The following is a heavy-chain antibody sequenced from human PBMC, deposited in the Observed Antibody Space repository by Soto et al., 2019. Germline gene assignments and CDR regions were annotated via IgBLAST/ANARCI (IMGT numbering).Heavy chain of an antibody. CDR3: ARDPLYGSGSPNYGMDV. CDR2: IYYSGST. V-gene: IGHV4-31*03. Sequence: SETLSLTCTVSGGSISSGGYYWSWIRQHPGKGLEWIGYIYYSGSTYYNPSLKSRVTISVDTSKNQFSLKLSSVTAADTAVYYCARDPLYGSGSPNYGMDVWGQGTTLTVSS. J-gene: IGHJ6*02. CDR1: GGSISSGGYY. D-gene: IGHD3-10*01.